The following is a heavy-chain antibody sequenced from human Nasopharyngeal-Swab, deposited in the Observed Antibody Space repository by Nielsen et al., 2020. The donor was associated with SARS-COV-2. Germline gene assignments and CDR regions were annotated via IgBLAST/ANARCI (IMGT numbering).Heavy chain of an antibody. V-gene: IGHV3-21*01. D-gene: IGHD2-8*01. CDR3: ARLFGVRYSDN. Sequence: GESLKISCAASGFTFRDYAMHWVRQAPGKGLQWVSSISSSRDSYIYYADSVKGRFTISRDNAKNSLYLQMNSLRAEDTAVYFCARLFGVRYSDNWGQGTLVTVSS. CDR2: ISSSRDSYI. CDR1: GFTFRDYA. J-gene: IGHJ4*02.